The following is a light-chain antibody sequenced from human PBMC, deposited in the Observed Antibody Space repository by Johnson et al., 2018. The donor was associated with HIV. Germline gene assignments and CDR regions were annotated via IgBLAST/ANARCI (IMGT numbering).Light chain of an antibody. Sequence: QSVLTQPPSVSAAPGQKVTISCSGSSSNIGNNYVSWYQQLPGTAPKLLIYENNKRPSGIPDRFSGSKSDKSATLGITGLQTGDEADYFCGTWDNSLSAYVFATGTKVTVL. CDR3: GTWDNSLSAYV. V-gene: IGLV1-51*02. CDR1: SSNIGNNY. J-gene: IGLJ1*01. CDR2: ENN.